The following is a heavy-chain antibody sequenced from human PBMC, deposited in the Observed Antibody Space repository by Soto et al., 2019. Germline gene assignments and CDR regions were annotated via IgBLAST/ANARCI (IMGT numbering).Heavy chain of an antibody. Sequence: GGSLRLFCAASGFTFSSYWMSWVRQAPGKGLEWVANIKQDGSEKYYGDSVKGRFTISRDNSKKTLYLQMNSLRPEDTALYYCAKDEYYYSRSGYYIFDSWGQGTLVTVSS. V-gene: IGHV3-7*01. CDR3: AKDEYYYSRSGYYIFDS. J-gene: IGHJ4*02. CDR2: IKQDGSEK. D-gene: IGHD3-22*01. CDR1: GFTFSSYW.